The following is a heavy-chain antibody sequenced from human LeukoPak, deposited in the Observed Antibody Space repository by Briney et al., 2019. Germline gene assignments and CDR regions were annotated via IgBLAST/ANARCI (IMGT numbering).Heavy chain of an antibody. D-gene: IGHD1-20*01. CDR1: GGTFSSYA. CDR2: IIPIFGTA. J-gene: IGHJ4*02. Sequence: SVKVSRKASGGTFSSYAISWVRQAPGQGLEWMGGIIPIFGTANYAQKFQGRVTITADESTSTAYMELSSLRSEDTAVYYCARNRYNWNDNYFDYWGQGTLVTVSS. CDR3: ARNRYNWNDNYFDY. V-gene: IGHV1-69*13.